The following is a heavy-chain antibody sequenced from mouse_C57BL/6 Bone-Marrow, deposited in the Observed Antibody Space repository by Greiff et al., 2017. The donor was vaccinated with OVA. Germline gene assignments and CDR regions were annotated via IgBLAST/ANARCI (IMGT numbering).Heavy chain of an antibody. CDR2: ISSGSSTI. CDR3: AINWGWYFDV. V-gene: IGHV5-17*01. Sequence: EVKLVESGGGLVKPGGSLKLSCAASGFTFSDYGMHWVRQAPEKGLEWVAYISSGSSTIYYADTVKGRFTISSDNAKNTLFLQMTSLRSEDTAMYYCAINWGWYFDVWGTGTTVTVSS. CDR1: GFTFSDYG. D-gene: IGHD4-1*02. J-gene: IGHJ1*03.